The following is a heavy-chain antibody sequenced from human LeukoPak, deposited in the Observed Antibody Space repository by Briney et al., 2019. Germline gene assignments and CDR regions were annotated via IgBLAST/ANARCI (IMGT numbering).Heavy chain of an antibody. CDR2: VSYVGSKK. CDR3: ATDIQRPPGMDV. Sequence: GGSLRLSCAASGFTFSNYGMHWVRQAPGKGLEWVAVVSYVGSKKNYVDSGKGRFTISTDTAKTTVDLQMNSLRAEDTALYFCATDIQRPPGMDVWGQGTMVTVSS. J-gene: IGHJ6*02. V-gene: IGHV3-30*03. D-gene: IGHD3-9*01. CDR1: GFTFSNYG.